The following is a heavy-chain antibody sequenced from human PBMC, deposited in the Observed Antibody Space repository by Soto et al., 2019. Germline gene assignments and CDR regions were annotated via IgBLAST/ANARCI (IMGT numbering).Heavy chain of an antibody. J-gene: IGHJ6*03. CDR1: GFPFSSYW. D-gene: IGHD2-2*01. V-gene: IGHV3-74*01. CDR3: ARTCDGVYCSSTSCYPNYYYYYMDV. CDR2: INSDGRGT. Sequence: EVQLVESGGGLVQPGGSLSFSCAASGFPFSSYWMHWVRQPPGKGLVWVSGINSDGRGTSYGDSVKGRFTISKDNAKNTLYLEMNSLRAEDTAVYYCARTCDGVYCSSTSCYPNYYYYYMDVWGNGTTVTVSS.